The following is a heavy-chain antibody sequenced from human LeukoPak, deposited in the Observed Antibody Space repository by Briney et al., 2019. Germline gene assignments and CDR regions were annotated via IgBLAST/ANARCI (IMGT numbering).Heavy chain of an antibody. V-gene: IGHV3-21*04. D-gene: IGHD2-8*01. CDR3: ARGTPLGYCTNGVCYTSDY. CDR2: ISSSGSYI. Sequence: GGSLRLSCAASGFTFSTSWMSWVRQAPGKGLEWVSSISSSGSYIYYADSVKGRFTISRDNAKNSLYLQMNSPRAEDTAVYFCARGTPLGYCTNGVCYTSDYWGQGTLVTVSS. J-gene: IGHJ4*02. CDR1: GFTFSTSW.